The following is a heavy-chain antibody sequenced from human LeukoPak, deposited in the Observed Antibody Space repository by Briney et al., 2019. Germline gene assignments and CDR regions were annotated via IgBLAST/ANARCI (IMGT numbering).Heavy chain of an antibody. V-gene: IGHV3-30*02. Sequence: GGSLRLSCAASGFIFSSFGMHWVRQAPGKGLEWVAFIRYDGSNKYYADSVKGRFTISRDNSKNTLYLQMNSLRAEDTAVYYCAKDWGWFGELLLLFDYWGQGTLVTVSS. CDR2: IRYDGSNK. CDR3: AKDWGWFGELLLLFDY. J-gene: IGHJ4*02. CDR1: GFIFSSFG. D-gene: IGHD3-10*01.